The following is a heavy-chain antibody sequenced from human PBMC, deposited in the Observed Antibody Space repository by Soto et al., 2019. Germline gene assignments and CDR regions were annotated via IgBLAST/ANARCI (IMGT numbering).Heavy chain of an antibody. D-gene: IGHD6-13*01. CDR1: GFTFSSYG. J-gene: IGHJ4*02. CDR2: IGYDGSNK. V-gene: IGHV3-33*01. Sequence: QVQLVESGGGVVQPGRSVRLSCAAYGFTFSSYGMHWVRQAPGRGLEWVAVIGYDGSNKYYADSVKGRFTISRDNSKNTLYLQMNRLRAEDTAVYYCARWGIAAGDYWGQGTLVTVSS. CDR3: ARWGIAAGDY.